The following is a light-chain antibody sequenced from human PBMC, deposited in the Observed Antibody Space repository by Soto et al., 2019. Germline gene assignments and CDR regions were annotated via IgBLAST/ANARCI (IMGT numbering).Light chain of an antibody. CDR1: SSDVGGYNY. Sequence: QSVLAQPPSASGSPGQSVTISCTGSSSDVGGYNYVSWYQQHPGKAPKLMIYEVSKRPSGASDRFSGTKSGNTASLTVSGLQAEDEADYYCASYAGNKYVLGTGTKVTVL. CDR2: EVS. V-gene: IGLV2-8*01. J-gene: IGLJ1*01. CDR3: ASYAGNKYV.